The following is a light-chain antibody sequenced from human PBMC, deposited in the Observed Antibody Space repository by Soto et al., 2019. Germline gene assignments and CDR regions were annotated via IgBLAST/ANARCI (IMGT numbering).Light chain of an antibody. CDR1: QSVCRK. CDR2: GTS. Sequence: ERATLSFRARQSVCRKLAWYQQTRGQAPRLLIYGTSNRATGVPARFSGSGSGTEFTLTISSLQSEDFAVYYCQQRGNWPSFTFGQGTRLEIK. CDR3: QQRGNWPSFT. J-gene: IGKJ5*01. V-gene: IGKV3-11*01.